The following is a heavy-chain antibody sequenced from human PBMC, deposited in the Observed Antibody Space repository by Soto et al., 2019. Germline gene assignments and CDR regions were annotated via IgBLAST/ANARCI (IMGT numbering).Heavy chain of an antibody. CDR2: ISASGGST. CDR3: AKDGYYYGSGSYD. V-gene: IGHV3-23*01. Sequence: GGSLRLSCAASGFTFSSYAMSWVRQAPEKGLEWVSAISASGGSTYYADSVKGRFTISRDNSKNTLYLQMNSLRAEDTAVYYCAKDGYYYGSGSYDWGQGTLVTVSS. CDR1: GFTFSSYA. D-gene: IGHD3-10*01. J-gene: IGHJ4*02.